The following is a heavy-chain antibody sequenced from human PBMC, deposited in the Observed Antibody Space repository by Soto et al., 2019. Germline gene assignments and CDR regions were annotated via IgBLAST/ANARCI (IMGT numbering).Heavy chain of an antibody. D-gene: IGHD2-2*01. CDR3: ARDRKTWCSGNTCYEQDAFDI. Sequence: TLSLTCTVSGGSISSGGYYWTWIRQHPGKGLEWLGNVHYSGTTYYNPSLKSRVTISVDTSKNHFSLKLSSVTAADTAVYYCARDRKTWCSGNTCYEQDAFDIWGQGTMVTVSS. CDR1: GGSISSGGYY. J-gene: IGHJ3*02. CDR2: VHYSGTT. V-gene: IGHV4-31*03.